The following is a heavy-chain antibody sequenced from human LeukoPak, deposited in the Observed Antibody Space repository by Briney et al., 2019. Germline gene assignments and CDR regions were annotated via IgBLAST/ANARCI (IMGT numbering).Heavy chain of an antibody. CDR2: INWNGGST. J-gene: IGHJ4*02. CDR3: AREIDYRILLRDSSSGWFDY. D-gene: IGHD6-6*01. Sequence: PGGSLRHSCADPGFTFDDYSMSWVPQAPGKGLEWVSGINWNGGSTDYADSGKGRFTISRDNAKTSLYLQMNSLRAEDTALYYCAREIDYRILLRDSSSGWFDYWGQGTLVTVSS. CDR1: GFTFDDYS. V-gene: IGHV3-20*04.